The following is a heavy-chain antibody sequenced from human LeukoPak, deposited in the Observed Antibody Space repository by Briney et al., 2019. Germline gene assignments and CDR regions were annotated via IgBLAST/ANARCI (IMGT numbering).Heavy chain of an antibody. J-gene: IGHJ5*02. V-gene: IGHV4-30-4*01. CDR1: GGSISSGDYY. D-gene: IGHD3-3*01. CDR2: IYYSGST. Sequence: SQTLSLTCTVSGGSISSGDYYWSWIRQPPGKGLEWMGYIYYSGSTYYNPSLKSRVTISVDTSKNQFSLKLSSVTAADTAVYYCARTRDDFWSGYSFDPWGQGTLVTVSS. CDR3: ARTRDDFWSGYSFDP.